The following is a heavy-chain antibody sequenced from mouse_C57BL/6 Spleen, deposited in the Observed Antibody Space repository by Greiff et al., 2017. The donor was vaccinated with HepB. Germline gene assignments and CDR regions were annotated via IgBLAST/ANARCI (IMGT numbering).Heavy chain of an antibody. J-gene: IGHJ2*01. CDR1: GYTFTSYG. CDR2: IYPRSGNT. Sequence: LVESGAELARPGASVKLSCKASGYTFTSYGISWVKQRTGQGLEWIGEIYPRSGNTYYNEKFKGKATLTADKSSSTAYMELRSLTSEDSAVYFCARRRSTGTRDYYFDYWGQGTTLTVSS. D-gene: IGHD4-1*01. CDR3: ARRRSTGTRDYYFDY. V-gene: IGHV1-81*01.